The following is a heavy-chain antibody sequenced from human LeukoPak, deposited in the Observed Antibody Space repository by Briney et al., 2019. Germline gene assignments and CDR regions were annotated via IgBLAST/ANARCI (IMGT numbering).Heavy chain of an antibody. Sequence: GGSLRLSCAASGFTFSNSEMNWVRQAPGKGLEWLSFISITGGTTHYAVSVKGRFTISRDNAQSSLFLQMNNLRAEDTAVYYCGRLTAYYSDYWGQGILVTVSS. CDR2: ISITGGTT. CDR1: GFTFSNSE. V-gene: IGHV3-48*03. CDR3: GRLTAYYSDY. J-gene: IGHJ4*02.